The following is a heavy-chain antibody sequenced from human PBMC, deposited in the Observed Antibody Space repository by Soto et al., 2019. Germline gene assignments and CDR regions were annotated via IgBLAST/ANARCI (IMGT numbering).Heavy chain of an antibody. Sequence: EVQLVESGGGLIQPGGSLRLSCAASGFVVSNKYMTWVRQAPGKGLEWVSTIYARGTTYYADSVRGRFTISRDDSDNTLYLQMNSLRSEDTAMYDCARERDTTGYILRYWGQGTLVTVSS. J-gene: IGHJ4*02. D-gene: IGHD3-9*01. V-gene: IGHV3-53*01. CDR3: ARERDTTGYILRY. CDR1: GFVVSNKY. CDR2: IYARGTT.